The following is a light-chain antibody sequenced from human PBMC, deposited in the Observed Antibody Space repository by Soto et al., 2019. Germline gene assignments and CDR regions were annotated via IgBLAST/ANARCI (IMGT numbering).Light chain of an antibody. CDR1: QSISGW. CDR3: QQYDGYPKT. CDR2: DAS. J-gene: IGKJ2*01. V-gene: IGKV1-5*01. Sequence: DIQMTQSPSTLSASVGDRVTIACRASQSISGWLAWYQQKPGKAPKILIYDASSLKSGVPSRFSGSGSGTEFTLTISSLQADDFATYYCQQYDGYPKTFGQGTKVDI.